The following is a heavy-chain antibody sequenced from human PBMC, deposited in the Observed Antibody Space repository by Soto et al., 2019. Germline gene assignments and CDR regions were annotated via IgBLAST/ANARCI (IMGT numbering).Heavy chain of an antibody. J-gene: IGHJ4*02. D-gene: IGHD2-21*02. CDR3: AREGHGGNSWLDY. CDR1: GGTFSSYA. V-gene: IGHV1-69*13. CDR2: IIPIFGTA. Sequence: SVKVSCKASGGTFSSYAISWVRQAPGQGLEWMGGIIPIFGTANYAQKFQGRVTITADESTSTAYMELSSLRSEDTAVYYCAREGHGGNSWLDYWGQGTLVTVSS.